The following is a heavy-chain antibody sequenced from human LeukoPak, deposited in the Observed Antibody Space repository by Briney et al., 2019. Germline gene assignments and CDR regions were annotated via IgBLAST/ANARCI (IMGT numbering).Heavy chain of an antibody. Sequence: ASVKVSCKASGYTFTSYGISWVRQAPGQGLEWMGGIIPIFGTANYAQKFQGRVTITADESTSTAYMELSSLRSEDTAVYYCARGPRLLNWFDPWGQGTLVTVSS. V-gene: IGHV1-69*13. CDR3: ARGPRLLNWFDP. J-gene: IGHJ5*02. CDR2: IIPIFGTA. D-gene: IGHD2-15*01. CDR1: GYTFTSYG.